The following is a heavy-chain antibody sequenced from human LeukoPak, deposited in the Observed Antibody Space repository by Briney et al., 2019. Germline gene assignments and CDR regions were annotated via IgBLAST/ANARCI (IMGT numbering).Heavy chain of an antibody. V-gene: IGHV4-30-4*08. J-gene: IGHJ5*02. D-gene: IGHD1-7*01. Sequence: SETPSLTCTVSGGSISSGDYYWSWIRQPPGKGLEWIGYIYYSGSTYYNPSLKSRVTVSLDTSKNQFSLKLSSVTAADTAVYYCAKGGWNYGWFDPWGQGTLVTVSS. CDR2: IYYSGST. CDR1: GGSISSGDYY. CDR3: AKGGWNYGWFDP.